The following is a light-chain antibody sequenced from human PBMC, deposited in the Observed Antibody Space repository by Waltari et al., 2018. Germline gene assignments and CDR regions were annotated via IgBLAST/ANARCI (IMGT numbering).Light chain of an antibody. V-gene: IGLV2-14*03. CDR2: DVS. CDR1: SSDVGGYDY. J-gene: IGLJ1*01. CDR3: SSYTSTSTLV. Sequence: QSALTQPASVSGSPGQSITISCTGTSSDVGGYDYVSWYQHHPGQAPQLLIFDVSYRPSGVSPRFSGSKSGHTASLTISGLQAEDEADYSCSSYTSTSTLVFGSGTKVTVL.